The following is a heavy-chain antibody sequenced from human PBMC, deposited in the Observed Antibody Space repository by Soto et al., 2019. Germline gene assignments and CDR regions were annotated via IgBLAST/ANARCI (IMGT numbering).Heavy chain of an antibody. J-gene: IGHJ4*02. V-gene: IGHV3-30*18. CDR3: AKDRWEY. D-gene: IGHD1-26*01. CDR1: GFTFSSYG. Sequence: XGSLRLSCAASGFTFSSYGMHWVRQSPGKGLEWVAVISYDGSNKYYADSVKGRFTISRDNSKNTLYLQMNSLRAEDTAVYYCAKDRWEYWGQGTLVTVSS. CDR2: ISYDGSNK.